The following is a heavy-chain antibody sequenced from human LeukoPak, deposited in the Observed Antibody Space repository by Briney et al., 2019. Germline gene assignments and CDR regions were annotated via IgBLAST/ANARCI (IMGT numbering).Heavy chain of an antibody. D-gene: IGHD4-17*01. CDR1: GFTFSNYW. CDR3: AKGGATVIDY. J-gene: IGHJ4*02. CDR2: INSDWSTT. V-gene: IGHV3-74*01. Sequence: GGSLRLSCAASGFTFSNYWMHCVRQAPGMGLVRVSRINSDWSTTTSADSVKGRFTISRDNAKNTLYLQMNSLGAEDTAVYYCAKGGATVIDYWGQGTLVTVSS.